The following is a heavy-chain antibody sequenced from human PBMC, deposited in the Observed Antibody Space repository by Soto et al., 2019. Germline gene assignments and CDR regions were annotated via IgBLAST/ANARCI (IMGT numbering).Heavy chain of an antibody. CDR3: ARTGESLGGMDV. J-gene: IGHJ6*02. Sequence: SETLSLTCTVSDGSISSRSSYWGWIRQPPGKGLEWIASVHYSGSTYYNPSLQSRVTISVHTSRNQFSLKLTSVTAADTAVYYCARTGESLGGMDVWGQGTKVTVSS. V-gene: IGHV4-39*01. CDR1: DGSISSRSSY. D-gene: IGHD3-10*01. CDR2: VHYSGST.